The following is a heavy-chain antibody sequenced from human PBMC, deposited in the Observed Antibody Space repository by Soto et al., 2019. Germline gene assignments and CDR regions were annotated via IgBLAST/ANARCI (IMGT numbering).Heavy chain of an antibody. J-gene: IGHJ4*02. CDR2: ISYDGSNK. CDR3: AKDPLLDY. CDR1: GFTFSSYG. V-gene: IGHV3-30*18. Sequence: PGGSLRLSCAASGFTFSSYGMHWVRQAPGQGLEWVAVISYDGSNKKYVDSVKGRFSISRDNSKNTVYPQMNSLRAEDSGVYYCAKDPLLDYWGQGTLVTVPQ. D-gene: IGHD2-15*01.